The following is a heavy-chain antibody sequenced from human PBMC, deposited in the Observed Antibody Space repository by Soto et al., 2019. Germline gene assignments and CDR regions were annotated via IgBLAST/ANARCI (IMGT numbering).Heavy chain of an antibody. V-gene: IGHV1-58*01. CDR2: IVVGSGNT. CDR3: AASIRMYYYYGMDV. Sequence: SVKVSCKASGFTFTSSAVQWVRQARGQRLEWIGWIVVGSGNTNYAQKFQERVTITRDMSTSTAYMELSSLRSEDTAVYYCAASIRMYYYYGMDVWGQGTMVTVSS. CDR1: GFTFTSSA. J-gene: IGHJ6*02.